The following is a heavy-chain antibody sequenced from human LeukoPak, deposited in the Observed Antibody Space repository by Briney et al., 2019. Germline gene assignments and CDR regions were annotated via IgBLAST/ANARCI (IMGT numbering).Heavy chain of an antibody. V-gene: IGHV3-11*01. CDR1: GFTFSDYY. CDR3: ARVTDYDFWSGYHDY. CDR2: ITNSGSTI. Sequence: GGSLRLSCAASGFTFSDYYMSWIRQAPGKGLEWVSYITNSGSTIYYADSVKGRFTISRDNAKNSLYLQMNSLRAEDTAIYYCARVTDYDFWSGYHDYWGQGTLVTVSS. J-gene: IGHJ4*02. D-gene: IGHD3-3*01.